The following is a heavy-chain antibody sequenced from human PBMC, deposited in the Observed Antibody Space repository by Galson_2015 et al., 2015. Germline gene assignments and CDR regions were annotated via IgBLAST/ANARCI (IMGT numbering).Heavy chain of an antibody. CDR2: IDWDDDK. CDR1: GFSLSTSGMC. Sequence: PALVKPTQTLTLTCTFSGFSLSTSGMCVSWIRQPPGKALEWLALIDWDDDKYYSTSLKTRLTISKDTSKNQVVLTMTNMDPVDTATYYCARIHIAVAGPTHTAHFDYWGQGTLVTVSS. D-gene: IGHD6-19*01. J-gene: IGHJ4*02. V-gene: IGHV2-70*01. CDR3: ARIHIAVAGPTHTAHFDY.